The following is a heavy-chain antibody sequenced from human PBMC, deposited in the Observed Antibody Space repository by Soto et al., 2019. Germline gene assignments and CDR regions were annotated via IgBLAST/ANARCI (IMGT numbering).Heavy chain of an antibody. J-gene: IGHJ6*02. Sequence: QVQVVQSGVEVRRPGSSVKVSCKASGDTFKNCVISWVRQAPGQGLEWRGGIIPLSGTTDFAQRLQGRLTITTDESTTTAYMELSRLRSEDTATYYCAAELGFGKLSVVWGQGTTVIVSS. CDR2: IIPLSGTT. CDR3: AAELGFGKLSVV. V-gene: IGHV1-69*01. D-gene: IGHD3-10*01. CDR1: GDTFKNCV.